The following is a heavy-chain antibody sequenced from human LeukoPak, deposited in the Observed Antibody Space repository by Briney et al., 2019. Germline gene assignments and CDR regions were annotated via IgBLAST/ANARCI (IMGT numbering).Heavy chain of an antibody. D-gene: IGHD3-3*01. J-gene: IGHJ4*02. CDR2: ISSSSSTI. CDR3: ARESSDFWSAPQYYLDY. Sequence: GGSLRLSCAASGFTFSSYSMNWVRQAPGKGLEWVSYISSSSSTIYYADSVKGRFTISRDNAKNSLYLQMNSLRAEDTAVYYCARESSDFWSAPQYYLDYWGQGTLVTVSS. V-gene: IGHV3-48*01. CDR1: GFTFSSYS.